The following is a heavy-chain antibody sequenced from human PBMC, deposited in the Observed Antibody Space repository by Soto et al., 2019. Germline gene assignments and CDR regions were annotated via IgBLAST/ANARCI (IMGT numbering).Heavy chain of an antibody. D-gene: IGHD6-13*01. J-gene: IGHJ4*02. Sequence: QITLKESGPALVKATQTLTLTCTFSGFSLSTSGVGVGWIRQPPGKALEWLALIYWDDDKRYSPSLKSRLTITKDTSKNQVVLTMTNMDPVDTATYYCAHRRDSSWSIDYWGQGTLVTVSS. V-gene: IGHV2-5*02. CDR2: IYWDDDK. CDR1: GFSLSTSGVG. CDR3: AHRRDSSWSIDY.